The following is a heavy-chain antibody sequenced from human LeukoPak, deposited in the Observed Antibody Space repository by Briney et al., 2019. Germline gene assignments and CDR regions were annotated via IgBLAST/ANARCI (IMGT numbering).Heavy chain of an antibody. V-gene: IGHV1-2*06. CDR2: INPNSGGT. D-gene: IGHD4-17*01. CDR1: GYTFTGYY. CDR3: AKDLFPDYGDFSGFDY. Sequence: GASVKVSCKASGYTFTGYYMHWVRQAPGQGLEWMGRINPNSGGTNYAQKFQGRVTMTRDTSISTAYMELSRLRSDDTAVYYCAKDLFPDYGDFSGFDYWGQGTLVTVSS. J-gene: IGHJ4*02.